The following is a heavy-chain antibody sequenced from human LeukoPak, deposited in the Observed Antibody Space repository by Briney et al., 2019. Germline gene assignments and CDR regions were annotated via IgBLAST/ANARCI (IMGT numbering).Heavy chain of an antibody. CDR2: ISGSGGST. Sequence: PGGSLRLSCAASGFTFSSYGMSWVRQAPGKGLEWVSAISGSGGSTYYADSVKGRFTISRDNSKNTLYLQMNSLRAEDTAVYYCAKDHSVVTAISIFDYWGQGTLVTVSS. V-gene: IGHV3-23*01. J-gene: IGHJ4*02. D-gene: IGHD2-21*02. CDR1: GFTFSSYG. CDR3: AKDHSVVTAISIFDY.